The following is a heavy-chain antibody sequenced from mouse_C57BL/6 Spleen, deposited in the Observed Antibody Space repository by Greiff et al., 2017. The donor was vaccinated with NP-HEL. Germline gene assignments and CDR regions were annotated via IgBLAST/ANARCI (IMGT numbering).Heavy chain of an antibody. Sequence: EVNVVESGGGLVQPGGSLSLSCAASGFTFTDYYMSWVRQPPGKALEWLGFIRNKANGYTTEYSASVKGRFTISRDNSQSILYLQMNALRAEDSATYYCARYYYGNGFAYWGQGTLVTVSA. CDR3: ARYYYGNGFAY. V-gene: IGHV7-3*01. CDR1: GFTFTDYY. CDR2: IRNKANGYTT. J-gene: IGHJ3*01. D-gene: IGHD2-1*01.